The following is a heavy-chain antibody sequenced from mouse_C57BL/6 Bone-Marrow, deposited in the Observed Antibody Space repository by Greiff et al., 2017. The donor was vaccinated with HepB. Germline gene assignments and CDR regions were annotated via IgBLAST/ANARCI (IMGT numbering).Heavy chain of an antibody. Sequence: VQLQQPGAELVKPGASVKMSCKASGYTFTSYWITWVKQRPGQGLEWIGDIYPGSGSTNYNEKFKSKATLTVDTSSNTAYMQLSSLTSEDSAVYYCARPDYDYDGYYFDYWGQGTTLTVSS. CDR2: IYPGSGST. CDR3: ARPDYDYDGYYFDY. CDR1: GYTFTSYW. V-gene: IGHV1-55*01. D-gene: IGHD2-4*01. J-gene: IGHJ2*01.